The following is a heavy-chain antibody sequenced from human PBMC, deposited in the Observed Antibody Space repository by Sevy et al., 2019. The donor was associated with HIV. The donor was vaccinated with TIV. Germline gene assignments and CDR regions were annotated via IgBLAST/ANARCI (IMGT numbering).Heavy chain of an antibody. CDR2: ISGSGGST. V-gene: IGHV3-23*01. CDR1: GFTFSSYA. J-gene: IGHJ4*02. Sequence: GGSLRLSCAASGFTFSSYAMSWVRQAPGKGLEWVSAISGSGGSTYYADSVKGRFTISRDNSKNTLYLQMNSLRAEDTAVYYCAKDQRLDLGYYSSSWPFDYWGQGTLVTVSS. CDR3: AKDQRLDLGYYSSSWPFDY. D-gene: IGHD6-13*01.